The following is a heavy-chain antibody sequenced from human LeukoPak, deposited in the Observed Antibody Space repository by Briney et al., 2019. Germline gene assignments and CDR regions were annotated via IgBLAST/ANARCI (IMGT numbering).Heavy chain of an antibody. V-gene: IGHV3-23*01. CDR3: AKVPLIMITFGGDYFDY. D-gene: IGHD3-16*01. CDR2: ISGSGGST. CDR1: GFTFSSYA. J-gene: IGHJ4*01. Sequence: GGSLRLSCAASGFTFSSYAMSWVRQAPGKGLEWVSAISGSGGSTYYADSVKGRFTISRDNSKNTLYLQMNSLRAEDTAVYYCAKVPLIMITFGGDYFDYWGQEPWSPSPQ.